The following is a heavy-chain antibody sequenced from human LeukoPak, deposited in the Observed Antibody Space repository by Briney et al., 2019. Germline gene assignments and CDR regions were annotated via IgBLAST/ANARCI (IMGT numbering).Heavy chain of an antibody. V-gene: IGHV4-4*02. Sequence: PSGTLSLTCAVSGGSISSSNWWSWVRQPPGKGLEWIGEIYHSGSTNYNPSLKSRVTISVDKSKNQFSLKLSSVTAADTAVYYCVTYSGYAPGAFDYWGQGTLVTVSS. CDR2: IYHSGST. CDR1: GGSISSSNW. J-gene: IGHJ4*02. CDR3: VTYSGYAPGAFDY. D-gene: IGHD5-12*01.